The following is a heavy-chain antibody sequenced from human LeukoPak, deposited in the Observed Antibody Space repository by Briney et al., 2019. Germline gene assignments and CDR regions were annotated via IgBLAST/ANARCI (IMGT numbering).Heavy chain of an antibody. CDR2: ISSSGSTI. CDR1: GFTFSDYY. J-gene: IGHJ4*02. D-gene: IGHD2-15*01. Sequence: PGGSLRLSCAASGFTFSDYYMSWIRQAPGKGLEWVSYISSSGSTIYYADSVKGRFTISRDNAKNSLYLQMNGLRAEDTAVYYCARVRVAASFSHYFDYCGQGTLVTVSS. V-gene: IGHV3-11*01. CDR3: ARVRVAASFSHYFDY.